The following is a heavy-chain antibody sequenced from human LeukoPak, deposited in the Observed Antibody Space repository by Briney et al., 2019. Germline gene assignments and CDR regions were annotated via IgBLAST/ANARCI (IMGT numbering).Heavy chain of an antibody. V-gene: IGHV3-23*01. D-gene: IGHD3-16*02. Sequence: QPGGSLRLSCEASGFTFSSNTMSWVRQAPGKGLEWVSGISGSSGSTYYADSVKGRFTISRDNSKNTLYLQMNSLRVEDTAVYYCAKGYSCASSLQYVFDIWGQGTMVTVSS. J-gene: IGHJ3*02. CDR3: AKGYSCASSLQYVFDI. CDR2: ISGSSGST. CDR1: GFTFSSNT.